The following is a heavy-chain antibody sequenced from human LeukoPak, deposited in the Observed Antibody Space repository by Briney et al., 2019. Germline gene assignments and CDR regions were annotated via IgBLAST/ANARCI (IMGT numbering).Heavy chain of an antibody. D-gene: IGHD5-12*01. J-gene: IGHJ4*02. V-gene: IGHV1-69*13. CDR3: ARGGLYSGYDLNY. Sequence: SVKVSCKASGGTFSSYAISWARQAPGQGLEWMGGIIPIFGTANYAQKFQGRVTITADESTSTAYMELSSLRSEDTAVYYCARGGLYSGYDLNYWGQGTLVTVSS. CDR2: IIPIFGTA. CDR1: GGTFSSYA.